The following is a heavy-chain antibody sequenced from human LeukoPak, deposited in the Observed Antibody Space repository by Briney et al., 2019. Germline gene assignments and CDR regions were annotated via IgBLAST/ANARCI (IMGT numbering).Heavy chain of an antibody. CDR3: ARVSKRLEQRED. D-gene: IGHD1/OR15-1a*01. CDR1: GGSISSGSYY. V-gene: IGHV4-61*02. Sequence: SETLSLTCTVSGGSISSGSYYWSWIRQPAGKGLEWIGRIYTSGSTNYNPSLKSRVTVSVDTSKNQFSLKLSSVTAADTAVYYCARVSKRLEQREDWGQGTLVTVSS. CDR2: IYTSGST. J-gene: IGHJ4*02.